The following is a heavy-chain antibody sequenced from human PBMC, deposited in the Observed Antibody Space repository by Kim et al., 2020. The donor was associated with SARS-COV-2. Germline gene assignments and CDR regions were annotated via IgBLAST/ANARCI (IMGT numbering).Heavy chain of an antibody. J-gene: IGHJ4*02. V-gene: IGHV3-23*01. Sequence: GGSLRLSCTTSGFTFTGYAMSWVRQAPGKGLEWVSSIDGSDGTTYYVDSVKGRFTISRDNSKNTLYLQMNSLRAEDTAVYYCMKGGWGWIWVDWGQGTRV. D-gene: IGHD2-2*03. CDR2: IDGSDGTT. CDR3: MKGGWGWIWVD. CDR1: GFTFTGYA.